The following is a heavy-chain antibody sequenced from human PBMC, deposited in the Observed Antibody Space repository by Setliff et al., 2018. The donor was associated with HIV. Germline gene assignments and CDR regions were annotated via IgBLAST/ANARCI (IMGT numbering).Heavy chain of an antibody. CDR1: GYSFTTYF. V-gene: IGHV1-69-2*01. J-gene: IGHJ4*02. CDR3: GTLDYYGSQTYNLALHY. D-gene: IGHD3-10*01. Sequence: GASVKVSCKASGYSFTTYFMHWVRQAPGKGLEWMGRVDPEDGETIYAERFRGRSSLTVDKSTGTAYMELNRLRSEDTAVYYCGTLDYYGSQTYNLALHYWGQGTLVTVSS. CDR2: VDPEDGET.